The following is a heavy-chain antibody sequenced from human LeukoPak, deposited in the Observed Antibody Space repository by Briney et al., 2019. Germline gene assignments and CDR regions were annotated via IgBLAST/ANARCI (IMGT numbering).Heavy chain of an antibody. V-gene: IGHV3-53*01. CDR1: GFTVSSNY. CDR2: IYSGGST. Sequence: PGGSLRLSCAASGFTVSSNYMSWVRQAPGKGLEWVSVIYSGGSTYYADSVKGRFTISRDNSKNTLDLHMNSLRAEDTAIYYCAKGAISTAGFDPWGQGTLVTVSS. D-gene: IGHD5-18*01. CDR3: AKGAISTAGFDP. J-gene: IGHJ5*02.